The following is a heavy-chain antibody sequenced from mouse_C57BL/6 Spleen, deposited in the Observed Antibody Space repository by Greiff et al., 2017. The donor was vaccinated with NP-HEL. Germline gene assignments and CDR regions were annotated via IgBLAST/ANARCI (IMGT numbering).Heavy chain of an antibody. V-gene: IGHV1-64*01. CDR3: ARHDEGAMDY. Sequence: QVQLQQPGAELVKPGASVKLSCKASAYTFTSYWMHWVKQRPGQGLEWIGMIHPNSGSTNYNEKFKSKATLTVDKSSSTAYMQLSSLTSEDSAVYYCARHDEGAMDYWGQGTSVTVSS. D-gene: IGHD2-3*01. CDR2: IHPNSGST. J-gene: IGHJ4*01. CDR1: AYTFTSYW.